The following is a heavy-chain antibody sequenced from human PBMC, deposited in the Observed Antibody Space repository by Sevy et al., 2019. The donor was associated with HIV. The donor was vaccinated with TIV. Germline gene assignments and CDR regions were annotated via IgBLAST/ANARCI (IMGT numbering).Heavy chain of an antibody. CDR2: INHSGST. CDR3: ARERGVLGYCSSTSCSIPYYYYGMDV. J-gene: IGHJ6*02. CDR1: GGSFSGYY. D-gene: IGHD2-2*01. Sequence: SETLFLTCAVYGGSFSGYYWSWIRQPPGKGLEWIGEINHSGSTNYNPSLKSRVTISVDTSKNQFSLKLSSVTAADTAVYYCARERGVLGYCSSTSCSIPYYYYGMDVWGQGTTVTVSS. V-gene: IGHV4-34*01.